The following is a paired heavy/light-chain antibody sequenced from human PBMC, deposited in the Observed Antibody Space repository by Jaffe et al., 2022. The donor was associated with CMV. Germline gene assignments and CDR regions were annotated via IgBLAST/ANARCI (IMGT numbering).Light chain of an antibody. Sequence: DIQMTQSPSTLSASVGDRVTITCRASQSISSWLAWYQQKPGKAPKLLIYKASTLEGGVPSRFSGSGAETEFTLTISSLQPDDFAIYYCQQYHDLFYTFGQGTKLEMK. CDR3: QQYHDLFYT. CDR2: KAS. J-gene: IGKJ2*01. V-gene: IGKV1-5*03. CDR1: QSISSW.
Heavy chain of an antibody. V-gene: IGHV3-53*01. D-gene: IGHD2-21*02. Sequence: EVQLVESGGGLIQPGGSLRLSCAASGFSVSNNYMSWVRQAPGRGLEWVSIIYSSGSTYYADSVKGRFTISRDTSKNTLYLQMNSLRSEDTALYYCARPTGGMVTNDCWGQGTLVTVSS. J-gene: IGHJ4*02. CDR3: ARPTGGMVTNDC. CDR2: IYSSGST. CDR1: GFSVSNNY.